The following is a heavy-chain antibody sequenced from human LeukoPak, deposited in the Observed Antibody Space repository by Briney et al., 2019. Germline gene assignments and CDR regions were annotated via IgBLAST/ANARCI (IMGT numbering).Heavy chain of an antibody. D-gene: IGHD3-22*01. Sequence: GGSLRLSCAASGITFSNYAMSWVRQAPGKGPEWVSGISNSGGSIFHAESVKGRFTISRDNSNNTLYLQMNSLRAEDTAVYYCAKVAYDTSGYQFDYWGQGTLVTVSS. V-gene: IGHV3-23*01. CDR3: AKVAYDTSGYQFDY. CDR1: GITFSNYA. CDR2: ISNSGGSI. J-gene: IGHJ4*02.